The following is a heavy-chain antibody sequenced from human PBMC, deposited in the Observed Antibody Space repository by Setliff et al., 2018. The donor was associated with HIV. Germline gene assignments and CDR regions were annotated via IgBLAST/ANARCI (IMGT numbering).Heavy chain of an antibody. Sequence: PGASLRLSCAASGFTFSSYAMHWVRQAPGKGLEWVAVISYDGSNNYYADSVQGRFTISRDNSTSTLYLQMNGLRVEDTAVYYCAKDGISGGAYPPYYFDYWGHGTLVTVSS. V-gene: IGHV3-30*04. CDR1: GFTFSSYA. CDR3: AKDGISGGAYPPYYFDY. D-gene: IGHD2-15*01. CDR2: ISYDGSNN. J-gene: IGHJ4*01.